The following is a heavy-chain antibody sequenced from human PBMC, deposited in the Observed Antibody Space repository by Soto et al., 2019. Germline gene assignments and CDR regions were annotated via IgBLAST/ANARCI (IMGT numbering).Heavy chain of an antibody. CDR2: ISYDGGNK. D-gene: IGHD6-19*01. Sequence: QVQLVESGGGVVQPGRSLRLSCAASGFTFGTYTMHWVRQAPGTGLEWVAVISYDGGNKYYADSVKGRFTISRDTSKNTLYLQMDSLRAEDTAMYSGARPYSSGWSYGFYIWGQGTMVTVAS. CDR3: ARPYSSGWSYGFYI. J-gene: IGHJ3*02. V-gene: IGHV3-30-3*01. CDR1: GFTFGTYT.